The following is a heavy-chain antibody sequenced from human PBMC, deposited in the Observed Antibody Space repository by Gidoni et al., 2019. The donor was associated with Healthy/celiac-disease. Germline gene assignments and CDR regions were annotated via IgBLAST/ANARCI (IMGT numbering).Heavy chain of an antibody. CDR3: ARDPSETVTTLNWFDP. Sequence: QLQLQESGPGLVKHSETLSLTGTVSARSLSSCSYYGGWIRQPPGKGLEWIGGIDYSGITYYNPSLKSRVTISVDTSKNQFSLKLSSVTAADTAVYYWARDPSETVTTLNWFDPWGQGTLVTVSS. D-gene: IGHD4-4*01. J-gene: IGHJ5*02. CDR1: ARSLSSCSYY. V-gene: IGHV4-39*07. CDR2: IDYSGIT.